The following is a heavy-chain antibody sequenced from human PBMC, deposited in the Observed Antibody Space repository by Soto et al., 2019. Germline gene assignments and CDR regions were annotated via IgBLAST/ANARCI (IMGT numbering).Heavy chain of an antibody. D-gene: IGHD3-22*01. CDR2: MYYSGDT. V-gene: IGHV4-30-4*01. CDR3: DGNYDSSFDY. CDR1: GGSVNSYGYY. Sequence: QVQLQESGPGLGKPSQTLSLTCTVSGGSVNSYGYYWTWIRQSPGKGLEWIGSMYYSGDTYHNPSLKSRVSLSVDTSKDQFSLNLTSVTAADTAVYFCDGNYDSSFDYWGRGTLVTVSS. J-gene: IGHJ4*02.